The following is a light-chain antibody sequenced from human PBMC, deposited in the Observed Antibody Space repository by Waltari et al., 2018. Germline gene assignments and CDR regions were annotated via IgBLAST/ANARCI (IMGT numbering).Light chain of an antibody. CDR3: QQLNSYQWT. CDR1: QGISNY. Sequence: IPLTQPPSPLSASVGPRLTTTCPATQGISNYLTWYQQKPGKAPNLLLYAASTLQSGVPSRCSGSGSGTDFTLTISSLQPEDFATYYCQQLNSYQWTFGQGTKVEIK. V-gene: IGKV1-9*01. J-gene: IGKJ1*01. CDR2: AAS.